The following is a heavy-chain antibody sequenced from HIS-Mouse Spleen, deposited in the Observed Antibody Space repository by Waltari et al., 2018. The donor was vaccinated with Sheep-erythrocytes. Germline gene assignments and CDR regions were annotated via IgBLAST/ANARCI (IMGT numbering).Heavy chain of an antibody. CDR1: GFTVSSNY. CDR2: IYSGGST. Sequence: RLSCAASGFTVSSNYMSWVRQAPGKGLEWVSVIYSGGSTYYADSGKGRFTISRDNSKNTLYLQMNSLRAEDTAVYYCARVSGGNSNRFDYWGQGTLVTVSS. J-gene: IGHJ4*02. V-gene: IGHV3-66*01. CDR3: ARVSGGNSNRFDY. D-gene: IGHD2-21*02.